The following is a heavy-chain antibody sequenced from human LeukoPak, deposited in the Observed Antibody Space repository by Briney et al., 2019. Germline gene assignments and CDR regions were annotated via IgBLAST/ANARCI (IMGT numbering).Heavy chain of an antibody. J-gene: IGHJ4*02. V-gene: IGHV3-30*04. CDR2: ISYDGSNK. Sequence: GKSLRLSCAASGFPFSSYAMHWVRQAPGKGLEWVALISYDGSNKYYADSVKGRFTISRDNSKNTLYLQMNSLRAEDTAVYYCARGGAQQLVLSYWGQGTLVTVSS. CDR3: ARGGAQQLVLSY. CDR1: GFPFSSYA. D-gene: IGHD6-13*01.